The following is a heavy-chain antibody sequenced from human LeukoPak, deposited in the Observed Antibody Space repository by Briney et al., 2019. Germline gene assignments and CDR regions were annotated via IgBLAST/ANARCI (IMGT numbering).Heavy chain of an antibody. D-gene: IGHD2-21*02. CDR3: ARKSKGLVTDAFDI. CDR2: ISAYNGNT. CDR1: GYTFTSYG. V-gene: IGHV1-18*01. Sequence: GASVKVSCKASGYTFTSYGISWVRQAPGQGLEWMGWISAYNGNTNYAQKFQGRVTITADESTSTAYMELSSLRSEDTAVYYCARKSKGLVTDAFDIWGQGTMVTVSS. J-gene: IGHJ3*02.